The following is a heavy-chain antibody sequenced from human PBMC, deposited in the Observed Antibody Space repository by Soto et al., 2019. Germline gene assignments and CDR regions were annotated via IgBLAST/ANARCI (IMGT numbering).Heavy chain of an antibody. J-gene: IGHJ4*02. Sequence: QITLKESGPPLVKPTQTLTLTCTFSGFSLTTRGVSVVWIRQPPGKALEWLALIYWDDDQRYSPSLKSRLTTTKDTSKNQVVLTMTNMDPVDTATYYCAHVLGYCSGGSCYSGPSDYWGQGTLVTVSS. CDR1: GFSLTTRGVS. CDR2: IYWDDDQ. V-gene: IGHV2-5*02. CDR3: AHVLGYCSGGSCYSGPSDY. D-gene: IGHD2-15*01.